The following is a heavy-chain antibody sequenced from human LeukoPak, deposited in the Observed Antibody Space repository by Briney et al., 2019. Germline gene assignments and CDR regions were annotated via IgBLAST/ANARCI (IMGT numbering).Heavy chain of an antibody. CDR1: GFTVSSNY. CDR3: ARDLPYGDYGY. D-gene: IGHD4-17*01. V-gene: IGHV3-66*01. J-gene: IGHJ4*02. Sequence: GGSLRLSCAASGFTVSSNYMSWVRQAPGKGLEWVSVIYSGGSTYYADSVKGRFTISRDNSKNTLYLQMNSLRAEDTAVYYCARDLPYGDYGYWGQGTLVTVFS. CDR2: IYSGGST.